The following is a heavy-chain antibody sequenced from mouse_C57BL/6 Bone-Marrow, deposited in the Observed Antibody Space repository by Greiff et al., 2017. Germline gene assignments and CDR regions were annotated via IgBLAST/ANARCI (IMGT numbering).Heavy chain of an antibody. Sequence: EVQLQESGPGLVKPSQSLSLTCSVTAYSITSGYYWNWIRQFPGNKLEWMGYISYDGSNNYNPSLKNRISITRDTSKNQFFLKLNSVTTEDTATYYCARLRRGYSMDYWGQGTSVTVSS. D-gene: IGHD2-12*01. CDR3: ARLRRGYSMDY. V-gene: IGHV3-6*02. J-gene: IGHJ4*01. CDR2: ISYDGSN. CDR1: AYSITSGYY.